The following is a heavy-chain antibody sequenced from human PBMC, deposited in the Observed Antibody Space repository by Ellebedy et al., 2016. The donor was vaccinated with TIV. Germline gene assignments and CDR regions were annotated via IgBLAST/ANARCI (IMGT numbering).Heavy chain of an antibody. Sequence: AASVKVSCKASGYTFTSYFMHWVRQAPGQGLEWMGWINPISGGTNYAQKFQGRVTMTRETSISTAYMELTGLRFYDTAIYYCAKEAAGAAHDTFEIWGQGTLVTVSS. CDR3: AKEAAGAAHDTFEI. D-gene: IGHD6-13*01. J-gene: IGHJ3*02. CDR2: INPISGGT. CDR1: GYTFTSYF. V-gene: IGHV1-2*02.